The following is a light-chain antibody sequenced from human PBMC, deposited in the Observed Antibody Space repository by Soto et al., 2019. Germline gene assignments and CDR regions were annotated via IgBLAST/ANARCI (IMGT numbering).Light chain of an antibody. CDR2: DAS. CDR3: QQYGSFSPIT. J-gene: IGKJ4*01. V-gene: IGKV1-5*01. CDR1: RSISNW. Sequence: QSPSTLSSSVGDRFTITCRASRSISNWLAWYQQRPGIAPKLLIFDASILQSGVPSRFSGSGSGTEFTLSISRLQTDDFATYYCQQYGSFSPITFGGGTKV.